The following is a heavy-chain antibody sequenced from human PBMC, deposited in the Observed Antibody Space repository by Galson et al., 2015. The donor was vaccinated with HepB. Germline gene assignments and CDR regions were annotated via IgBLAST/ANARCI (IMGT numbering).Heavy chain of an antibody. Sequence: SLRLSCAGSVFSLSNSAMHWVRQAPGKGLEWVAKISYDAKNVYYAESLRGRSAISRDYSKNAMYLEINSLRVEDTAVYYCAADATTIVTAFDYWGQGTLVTVSS. V-gene: IGHV3-30*03. CDR3: AADATTIVTAFDY. J-gene: IGHJ4*02. CDR1: VFSLSNSA. D-gene: IGHD2/OR15-2a*01. CDR2: ISYDAKNV.